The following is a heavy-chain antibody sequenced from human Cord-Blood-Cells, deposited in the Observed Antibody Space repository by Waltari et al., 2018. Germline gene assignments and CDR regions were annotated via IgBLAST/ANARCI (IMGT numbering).Heavy chain of an antibody. Sequence: EVQLVQSGAEVKKPGESLKISCKGSGYSFTSYWIGWVRQMPGKGLEWMGLLLLGGFGTEYSRSFQVQVTISAENSISTAYLQGSSLKASDTAMYYGARSISRRNSSSLGEGNWFDPWGQGTLVTVSS. CDR2: LLLGGFGT. D-gene: IGHD6-6*01. V-gene: IGHV5-51*01. CDR3: ARSISRRNSSSLGEGNWFDP. CDR1: GYSFTSYW. J-gene: IGHJ5*02.